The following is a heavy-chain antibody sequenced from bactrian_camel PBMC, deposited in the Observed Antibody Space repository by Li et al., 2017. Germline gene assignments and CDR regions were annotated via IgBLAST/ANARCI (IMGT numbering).Heavy chain of an antibody. V-gene: IGHV3S31*01. CDR3: GRVDRGIDY. CDR1: GFTFSTYP. CDR2: INSGGGST. Sequence: VQLVESGGGLVQPGGSLRLSCVASGFTFSTYPMTWVRQRPGKGLEWVSYINSGGGSTFYTDCVKGRFTISRDNAKNTLYLQLNSLRTEDTAMYYCGRVDRGIDYWGQGTQVTV. J-gene: IGHJ4*01.